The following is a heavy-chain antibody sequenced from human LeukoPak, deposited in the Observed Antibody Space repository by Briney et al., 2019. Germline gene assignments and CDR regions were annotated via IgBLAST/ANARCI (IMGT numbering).Heavy chain of an antibody. J-gene: IGHJ4*02. CDR2: IYYSGST. Sequence: SETLSLTCTVSGGSISSYYWGWIRQPPGKGLEWIGYIYYSGSTNYNPSLKSRVTISVDTSKNQFSLKLSSVTAADTAVYYCARTQWFGELPFDYWGQGTLVTVSS. D-gene: IGHD3-10*01. CDR1: GGSISSYY. CDR3: ARTQWFGELPFDY. V-gene: IGHV4-59*01.